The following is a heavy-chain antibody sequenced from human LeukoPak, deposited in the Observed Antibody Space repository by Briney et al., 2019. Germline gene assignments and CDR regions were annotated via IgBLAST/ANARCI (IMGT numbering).Heavy chain of an antibody. CDR1: GFTFSSYA. J-gene: IGHJ5*02. CDR2: ISGSGGST. V-gene: IGHV3-23*01. Sequence: GGSLRLSCAASGFTFSSYAMSWVRQAPGKGLEWVSAISGSGGSTYYADSVEGRFTISRDNSKNTLYLQMNSLRAEDTAVYYCAKDPDSSSWINWFDPWGQGTLVTVSS. CDR3: AKDPDSSSWINWFDP. D-gene: IGHD6-13*01.